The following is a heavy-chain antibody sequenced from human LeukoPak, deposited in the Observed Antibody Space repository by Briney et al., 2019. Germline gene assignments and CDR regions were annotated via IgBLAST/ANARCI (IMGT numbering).Heavy chain of an antibody. V-gene: IGHV4-34*01. Sequence: ASETLSLTCAVYGGSFSGYYWSWIRQPPGKGLEWIGKINHSGSTNYNPSLKSRVTISVDTSKNQFSLKLSSVTAADTAVYYCARGQPTHYYDSSGGDYWGQGTLVTVSS. CDR1: GGSFSGYY. J-gene: IGHJ4*02. CDR3: ARGQPTHYYDSSGGDY. CDR2: INHSGST. D-gene: IGHD3-22*01.